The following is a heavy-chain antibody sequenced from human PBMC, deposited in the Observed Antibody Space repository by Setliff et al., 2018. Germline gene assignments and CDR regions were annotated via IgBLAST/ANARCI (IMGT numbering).Heavy chain of an antibody. D-gene: IGHD1-1*01. CDR3: AREDWNGNAFDI. V-gene: IGHV4-4*07. J-gene: IGHJ3*02. Sequence: SETLSLTCTVSGGSTNNYHWTWIRQPAGKGLEWIGRLYPNGNTNYNPSLKRRVNMSADSSKDNLSLRLKYVTAADTAVYYCAREDWNGNAFDIWGPGTMVTVSS. CDR1: GGSTNNYH. CDR2: LYPNGNT.